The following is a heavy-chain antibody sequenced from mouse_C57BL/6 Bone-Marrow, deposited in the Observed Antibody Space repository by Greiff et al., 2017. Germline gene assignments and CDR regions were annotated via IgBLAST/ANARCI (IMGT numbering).Heavy chain of an antibody. V-gene: IGHV10-1*01. CDR3: VGGYFDY. Sequence: EVKVEESGGGLVQPKGSLKLSCAASGFSFNTYAMNWVRQAPGKGLEWVARIRSKSNNYATYYAESVKDRFTISRDDSESMLYLQMNNLKTEDTAMYYCVGGYFDYWGQGTTLTVSS. CDR2: IRSKSNNYAT. D-gene: IGHD1-1*02. J-gene: IGHJ2*01. CDR1: GFSFNTYA.